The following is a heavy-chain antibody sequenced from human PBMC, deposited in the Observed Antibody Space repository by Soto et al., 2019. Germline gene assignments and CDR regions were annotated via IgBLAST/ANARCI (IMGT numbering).Heavy chain of an antibody. D-gene: IGHD3-10*01. V-gene: IGHV1-18*04. CDR3: ARDQRYYGSGYYYSDS. CDR2: MSAFTGKA. Sequence: QVQLVQSGAEVKKPGGSVKVSCKASGYTFISYGISWVRQAPGQGLEWGGWMSAFTGKADYAQIFQDRVTMTTDTSTGTAYMELRRLRSDDTAVYYCARDQRYYGSGYYYSDSWGQGTLVTVSS. J-gene: IGHJ1*01. CDR1: GYTFISYG.